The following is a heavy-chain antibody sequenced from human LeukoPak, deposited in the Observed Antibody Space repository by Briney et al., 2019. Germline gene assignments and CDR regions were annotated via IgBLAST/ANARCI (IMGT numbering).Heavy chain of an antibody. CDR2: ISSSSSYI. Sequence: GGSLRLSCAASGFTFSSYSMNWVRQAPGKGLEWVSSISSSSSYIYYADSVKGRFTISRDNSKNTLYLQMNSLRAEDTAVYYCARVGATDSSGYYKSYYYYGMDVWGQGTTVTVSS. J-gene: IGHJ6*02. V-gene: IGHV3-21*04. CDR3: ARVGATDSSGYYKSYYYYGMDV. CDR1: GFTFSSYS. D-gene: IGHD3-22*01.